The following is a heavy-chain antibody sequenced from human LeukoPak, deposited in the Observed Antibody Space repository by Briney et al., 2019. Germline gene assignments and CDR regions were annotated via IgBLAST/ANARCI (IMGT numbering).Heavy chain of an antibody. CDR1: GFTVSSYY. J-gene: IGHJ4*02. D-gene: IGHD4-17*01. CDR3: AREIHYGEPDY. Sequence: PGGSLRLSCAASGFTVSSYYMNWVRQAPGKGLEWVSVIYSGGSTYYADSVKGRFTISRDNSKNTLYLQINSLRIEDTAAYYCAREIHYGEPDYWGQGTLVTVSS. V-gene: IGHV3-53*01. CDR2: IYSGGST.